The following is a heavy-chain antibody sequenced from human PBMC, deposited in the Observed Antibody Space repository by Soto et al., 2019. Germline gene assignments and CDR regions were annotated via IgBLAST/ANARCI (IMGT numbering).Heavy chain of an antibody. CDR3: AREDVVVPAAILNPGGWFDP. CDR2: INPNSGGT. D-gene: IGHD2-2*02. Sequence: ASVKVSCKASGYTFTGYYMHWVRQAPGQGLEWMGWINPNSGGTNYAQKFQGRVTMTRDTSISTAYMALSRLRSDDTAVYYCAREDVVVPAAILNPGGWFDPWGQGTLVTVSS. V-gene: IGHV1-2*02. J-gene: IGHJ5*02. CDR1: GYTFTGYY.